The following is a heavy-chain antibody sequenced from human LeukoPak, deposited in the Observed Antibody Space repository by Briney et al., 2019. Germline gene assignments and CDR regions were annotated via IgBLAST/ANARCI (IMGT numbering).Heavy chain of an antibody. CDR3: AREAVVPAAISEWFDP. CDR2: INPNSGGT. CDR1: GYTFTGYY. D-gene: IGHD2-2*01. Sequence: ASVTVSCTASGYTFTGYYMHWVRQAPGQGLEWMGWINPNSGGTNFAQKFQGRVTMTRDTSISTAYMELSRLRSDDTAVYYCAREAVVPAAISEWFDPWGQGTLVTVSS. J-gene: IGHJ5*02. V-gene: IGHV1-2*02.